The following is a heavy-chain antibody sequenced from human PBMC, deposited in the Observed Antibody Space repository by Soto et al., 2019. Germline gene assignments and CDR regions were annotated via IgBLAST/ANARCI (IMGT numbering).Heavy chain of an antibody. J-gene: IGHJ4*02. CDR3: AKNYYFDS. CDR2: ITTSGDRT. Sequence: PGGSLRLSCAASGFTFSSYAMSWVRQAPGKGLEWVSSITTSGDRTNYADFVRGRFSISRDNSENALYLQMNSLRAEDTAIYYCAKNYYFDSWGPGTLVTVSS. CDR1: GFTFSSYA. V-gene: IGHV3-23*01.